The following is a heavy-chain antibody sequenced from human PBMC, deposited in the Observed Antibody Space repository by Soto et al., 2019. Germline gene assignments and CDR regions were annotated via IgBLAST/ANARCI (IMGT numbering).Heavy chain of an antibody. CDR2: IYYSGNT. V-gene: IGHV4-31*03. CDR1: GGSIRSGGYY. CDR3: ARDRLMATAGTARHYFGLDV. J-gene: IGHJ6*02. Sequence: SETLSLTCTVSGGSIRSGGYYWSWVRQNPRRGLEWIGNIYYSGNTYYNPSLKSRLTISVDTSKNQFPLNLSSVTAADTAVYYCARDRLMATAGTARHYFGLDVWGQGTTVTVSS. D-gene: IGHD5-18*01.